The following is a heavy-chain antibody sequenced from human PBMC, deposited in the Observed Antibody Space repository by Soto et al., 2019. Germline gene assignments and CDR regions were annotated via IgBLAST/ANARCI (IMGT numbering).Heavy chain of an antibody. CDR2: MNPKSGNT. J-gene: IGHJ6*03. V-gene: IGHV1-8*01. CDR1: GYTFSSYD. Sequence: ASVQVSCKASGYTFSSYDINWVRQATGQGLEWMGWMNPKSGNTGYVQKFQDRVTMTRDTSINTAYMELSGLRSEDTAVYYCARGASMDVWGKGTTVTVSS. CDR3: ARGASMDV.